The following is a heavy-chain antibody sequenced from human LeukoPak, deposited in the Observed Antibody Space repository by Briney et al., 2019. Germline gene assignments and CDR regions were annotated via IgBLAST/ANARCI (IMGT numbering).Heavy chain of an antibody. Sequence: PSETLSLTCTVSGGSISSHYWSWIRQPPGKGLEWIGYIYYSGSTYYNPSLKSRVTISVDTSKNQFSLKLSSVTAADTAVYYCARVERDYYDSSGYYGYWGQGTLVTVSS. D-gene: IGHD3-22*01. V-gene: IGHV4-59*11. CDR1: GGSISSHY. CDR3: ARVERDYYDSSGYYGY. J-gene: IGHJ4*02. CDR2: IYYSGST.